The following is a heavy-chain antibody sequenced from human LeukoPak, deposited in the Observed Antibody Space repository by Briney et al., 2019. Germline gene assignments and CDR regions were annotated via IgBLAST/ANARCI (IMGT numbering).Heavy chain of an antibody. CDR3: ARDRAIAAADLTWFDP. Sequence: ASVTVSCTASGYTFTSYAMHWVRQAPGQRLEWMGWINAGNGNTKYSQKFQGRVTITRDTSASTAYMELSSLRSEDTAEYYCARDRAIAAADLTWFDPWGQGTLVTVSS. CDR1: GYTFTSYA. CDR2: INAGNGNT. D-gene: IGHD6-13*01. J-gene: IGHJ5*02. V-gene: IGHV1-3*01.